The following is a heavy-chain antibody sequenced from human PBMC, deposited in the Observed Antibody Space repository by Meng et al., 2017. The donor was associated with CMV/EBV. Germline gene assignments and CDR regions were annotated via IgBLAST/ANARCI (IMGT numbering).Heavy chain of an antibody. J-gene: IGHJ5*02. CDR3: ARDRYQLLVSVGRFNWFDP. V-gene: IGHV1-69*05. CDR1: GCTFSSYA. Sequence: SVKVSCKASGCTFSSYAISWVRQAPGQGLEWMGGIIPIFGTANYAQKFQGRVTITTDESTSTAYMELSSLRSEDTAVYYCARDRYQLLVSVGRFNWFDPWGQGTLVTVSS. D-gene: IGHD2-2*01. CDR2: IIPIFGTA.